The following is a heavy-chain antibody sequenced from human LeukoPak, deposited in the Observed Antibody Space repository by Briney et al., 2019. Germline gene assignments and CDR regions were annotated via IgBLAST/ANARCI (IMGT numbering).Heavy chain of an antibody. Sequence: GGSLRLSCAASGFTFSSYAMSWVRQAPGKGLEWVSAISGSGGSTYYADSVKGRFTISRDNSKNTLYLQMNSLRAEDTAAYYCAKRGPSTVTYNYYFDYWGQGTLVTVSS. CDR2: ISGSGGST. D-gene: IGHD4-17*01. J-gene: IGHJ4*02. CDR3: AKRGPSTVTYNYYFDY. V-gene: IGHV3-23*01. CDR1: GFTFSSYA.